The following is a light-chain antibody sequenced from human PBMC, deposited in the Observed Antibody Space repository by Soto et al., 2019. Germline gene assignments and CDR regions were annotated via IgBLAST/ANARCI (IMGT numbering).Light chain of an antibody. CDR2: KAY. CDR3: QQYNSYPWT. Sequence: DIQMTQYPSTLSASVGDRVTITCLARQSISSWLAWYQQKPGKAPKLLSYKAYSLESGVPSRFSGSESGTEFTLTISSLQPDDFARYYCQQYNSYPWTFGQGTKVEIK. CDR1: QSISSW. J-gene: IGKJ1*01. V-gene: IGKV1-5*03.